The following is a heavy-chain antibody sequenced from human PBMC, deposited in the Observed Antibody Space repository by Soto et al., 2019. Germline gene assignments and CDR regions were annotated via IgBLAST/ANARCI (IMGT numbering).Heavy chain of an antibody. Sequence: ASVKVSCKASGYTFTSYGISWVRQAPGQGLEWMGWISAYNGNTNYAQKLQGRVTMTTDTSTSTAYMELRSLRSDDTAVYYCAVGDDSSGWPQFDYWGQGTQVTVSS. J-gene: IGHJ4*02. CDR3: AVGDDSSGWPQFDY. CDR2: ISAYNGNT. CDR1: GYTFTSYG. D-gene: IGHD6-19*01. V-gene: IGHV1-18*01.